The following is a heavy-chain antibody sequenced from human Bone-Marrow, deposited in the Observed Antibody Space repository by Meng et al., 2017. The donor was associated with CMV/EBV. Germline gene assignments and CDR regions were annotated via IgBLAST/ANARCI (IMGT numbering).Heavy chain of an antibody. CDR2: IYYSGST. J-gene: IGHJ4*02. V-gene: IGHV4-39*06. CDR1: GGSISSTTYY. D-gene: IGHD2-21*01. CDR3: ARDFLLPIAILDY. Sequence: SETLSLTCTVSGGSISSTTYYWGWIRQPPGKGLEWIGSIYYSGSTYYNPSLKSRVTITLDTSKNKFPLKVTSGTAADTAVYYLARDFLLPIAILDYWGQGTLVTVSS.